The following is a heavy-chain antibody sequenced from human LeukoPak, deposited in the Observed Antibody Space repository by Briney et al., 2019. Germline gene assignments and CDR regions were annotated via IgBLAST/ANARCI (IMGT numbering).Heavy chain of an antibody. J-gene: IGHJ6*03. CDR1: GITFSSYG. V-gene: IGHV3-23*01. CDR2: ISSTGGTT. D-gene: IGHD2-15*01. Sequence: GGSLRLSCAASGITFSSYGMSWVRQAPGKRLEWVSSISSTGGTTYYADSVKGRFTISRDNSKNTLCLQMNSLRAEDTAIYYCAKNGDRGAYCTGGTCYPYFYYYMDVWGKGTTVTI. CDR3: AKNGDRGAYCTGGTCYPYFYYYMDV.